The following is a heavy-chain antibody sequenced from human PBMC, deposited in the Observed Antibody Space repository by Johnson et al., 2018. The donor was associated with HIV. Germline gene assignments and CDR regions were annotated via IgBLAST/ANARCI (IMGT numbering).Heavy chain of an antibody. CDR1: GFTFSSYW. J-gene: IGHJ3*02. CDR3: AREAGGGYDSDAFDI. CDR2: IKQDGSEK. Sequence: VQLVESGGGVVQPGGSLRLSCAASGFTFSSYWMTWVRQAPGKGLEWVANIKQDGSEKYYVDSVKGRFTISRDNAKNSLYLQMHSLRAEDTAVYYCAREAGGGYDSDAFDIWGQGTMVTVSS. V-gene: IGHV3-7*01. D-gene: IGHD5-12*01.